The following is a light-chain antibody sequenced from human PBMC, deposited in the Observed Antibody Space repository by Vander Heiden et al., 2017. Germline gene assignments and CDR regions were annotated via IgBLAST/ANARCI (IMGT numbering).Light chain of an antibody. CDR2: EDN. J-gene: IGLJ1*01. CDR3: GTWESRLSAFSYV. CDR1: GSNIWNNY. V-gene: IGLV1-51*02. Sequence: QSVLTQPISVSAAPGQKVTISCFGSGSNIWNNYVSWCQHLPGTAPKLLNYEDNRRPSWIPDRFSGSKSGTSSALGITGLQTGDEADYFCGTWESRLSAFSYVFGTGTTVSVL.